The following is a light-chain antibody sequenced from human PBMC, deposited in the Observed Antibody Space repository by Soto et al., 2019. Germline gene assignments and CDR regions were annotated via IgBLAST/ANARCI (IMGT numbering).Light chain of an antibody. V-gene: IGKV1-27*01. CDR1: QGIAKS. J-gene: IGKJ4*01. CDR3: QKYDGVPLT. Sequence: DIQMTQSPSSLSASLGDRGTITWRASQGIAKSLDWYQQRPGKVPKLLIYGASTLKSGVASRFSGSGSGTYFTLTISSLQPEDVATYYCQKYDGVPLTFGGGTKVEIK. CDR2: GAS.